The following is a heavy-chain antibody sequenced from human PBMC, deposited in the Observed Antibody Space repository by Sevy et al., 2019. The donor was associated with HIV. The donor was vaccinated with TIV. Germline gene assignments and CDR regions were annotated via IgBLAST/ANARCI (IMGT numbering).Heavy chain of an antibody. CDR3: AKDRGWKTFDY. CDR2: ISPEGSRI. V-gene: IGHV3-7*04. Sequence: GGSLRLSCAASGFGFSGTWMNWVRQAPGKGLEWVAIISPEGSRIDYADSVKGRLIISRDNANSSVSLQVNSLRVEDMGVYYCAKDRGWKTFDYWGQGALVTVSS. J-gene: IGHJ4*02. CDR1: GFGFSGTW. D-gene: IGHD3-10*01.